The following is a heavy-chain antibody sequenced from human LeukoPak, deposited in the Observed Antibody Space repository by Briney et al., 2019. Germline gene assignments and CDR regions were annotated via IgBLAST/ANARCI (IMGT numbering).Heavy chain of an antibody. J-gene: IGHJ3*02. CDR3: ARHRNGGSQDDAFDI. CDR2: IYTSGST. Sequence: SETLSLTCTVSGGSISSYYWSWIRQPAGKGLEWIGRIYTSGSTNYNPSLKSRVTMSVDTSKNQFSLKLSSVTAADTAVYYCARHRNGGSQDDAFDIWGQGTMVTVSS. V-gene: IGHV4-4*07. D-gene: IGHD2-15*01. CDR1: GGSISSYY.